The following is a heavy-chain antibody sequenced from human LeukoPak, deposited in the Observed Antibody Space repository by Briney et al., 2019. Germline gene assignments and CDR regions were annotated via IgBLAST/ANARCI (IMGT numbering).Heavy chain of an antibody. J-gene: IGHJ4*02. V-gene: IGHV3-7*01. Sequence: GGSLRLSCAASGFTLSSYWMSWVRQAPGKGLEWVANIKQDGSEKYYVDSVKGRFTISRDNAKNSLYLQMNSLRAEDTAVYYCARVKYATTDYWGQGTLSPSPQ. CDR2: IKQDGSEK. CDR3: ARVKYATTDY. D-gene: IGHD2-8*01. CDR1: GFTLSSYW.